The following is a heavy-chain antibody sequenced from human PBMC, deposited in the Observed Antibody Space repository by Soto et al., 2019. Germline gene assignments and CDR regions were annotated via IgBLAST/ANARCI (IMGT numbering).Heavy chain of an antibody. D-gene: IGHD3-22*01. Sequence: ASVKVSCKASGYTFTSYAMHWVRQAPGQRLEWMGWINAGNGNTKYSQKFQGRVTITRDTSASTAYMELSSLRSEDTAVYYCARGYYYDSSGYGVLAQLDYWGQGTLVTVSS. J-gene: IGHJ4*02. V-gene: IGHV1-3*01. CDR3: ARGYYYDSSGYGVLAQLDY. CDR1: GYTFTSYA. CDR2: INAGNGNT.